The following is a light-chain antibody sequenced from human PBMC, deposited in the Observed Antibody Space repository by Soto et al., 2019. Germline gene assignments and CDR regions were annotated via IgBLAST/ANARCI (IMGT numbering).Light chain of an antibody. J-gene: IGLJ2*01. V-gene: IGLV2-14*01. Sequence: QSALTQPASVSGSPGQSITISCSGTRSDIGSYNYVAWYQQFPGKTPKILIYGVSNRPSGISFRFSGSKSGNTASLTISGLQAEDEADYYCSSYTSKSSLIFGGGTKLTVL. CDR2: GVS. CDR3: SSYTSKSSLI. CDR1: RSDIGSYNY.